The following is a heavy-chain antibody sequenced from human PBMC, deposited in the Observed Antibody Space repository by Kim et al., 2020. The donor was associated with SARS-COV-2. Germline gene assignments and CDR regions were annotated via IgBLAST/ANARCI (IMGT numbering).Heavy chain of an antibody. CDR2: INAGNGDT. J-gene: IGHJ5*02. D-gene: IGHD2-2*01. CDR3: ARGYCSSTSCQYYPDR. Sequence: ASVKVSCKASGYTFNNYAMHWVRQAPGQRLEWMGWINAGNGDTKYSQNFQGRVTITSDTSASTAYMELSSLRSEDTAVYYCARGYCSSTSCQYYPDRWGQGALVTVSS. CDR1: GYTFNNYA. V-gene: IGHV1-3*01.